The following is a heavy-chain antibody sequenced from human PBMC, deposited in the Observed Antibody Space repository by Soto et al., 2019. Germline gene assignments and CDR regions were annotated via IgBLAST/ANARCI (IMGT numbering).Heavy chain of an antibody. V-gene: IGHV1-2*04. J-gene: IGHJ6*02. CDR3: ARGGPLSVYYDMDV. CDR2: INPSGGGT. Sequence: GASVKVSCKASGYTFSDYYMHWVRQAPGQGLEWMGRINPSGGGTDYALNFQGWVTMTRDTSISTAYMELRRLKSDDTAVYYCARGGPLSVYYDMDVWGQGTTVTVSS. CDR1: GYTFSDYY.